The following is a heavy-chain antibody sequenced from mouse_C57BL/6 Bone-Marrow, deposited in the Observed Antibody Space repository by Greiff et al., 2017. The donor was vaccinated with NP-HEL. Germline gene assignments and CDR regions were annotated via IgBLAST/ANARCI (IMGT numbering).Heavy chain of an antibody. Sequence: VKLMESGAELARPGASVKLSCKASGYTFTSYGISWVKQRTGQGLEWIGEIYPRSGNTYYNETFKGKATLTADKSSSTAYMELRSLTSEDSAVYFCARKGAYYSNSWFAYWGQGTLVTVSA. CDR1: GYTFTSYG. V-gene: IGHV1-81*01. D-gene: IGHD2-5*01. J-gene: IGHJ3*01. CDR3: ARKGAYYSNSWFAY. CDR2: IYPRSGNT.